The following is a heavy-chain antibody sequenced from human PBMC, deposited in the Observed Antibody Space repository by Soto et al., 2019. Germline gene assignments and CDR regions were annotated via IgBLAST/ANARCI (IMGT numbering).Heavy chain of an antibody. Sequence: ESVKISCKGSGYSFTSYWIGWVRQMPGKGLEWMGIIYPGDSDTRYSPSFQGQVTISADKSISTAYLQWSSLKASDTAMYYCARHESGYYDSSGYYENWFDPWGQGTLVTVSS. CDR1: GYSFTSYW. CDR3: ARHESGYYDSSGYYENWFDP. V-gene: IGHV5-51*01. J-gene: IGHJ5*02. CDR2: IYPGDSDT. D-gene: IGHD3-22*01.